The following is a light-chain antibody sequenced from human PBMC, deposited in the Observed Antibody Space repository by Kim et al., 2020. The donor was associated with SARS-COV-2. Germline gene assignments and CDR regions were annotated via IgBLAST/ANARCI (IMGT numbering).Light chain of an antibody. CDR2: QDT. J-gene: IGLJ2*01. Sequence: SYELTQPPSVSVSPGQTASITCSGDKLGHKYTSWYQQKPGQSPVLVIYQDTKRPSGIPERFSGSNSGNTATLTISGTQAMDEADYYCQAWDSSTVVFGGG. V-gene: IGLV3-1*01. CDR1: KLGHKY. CDR3: QAWDSSTVV.